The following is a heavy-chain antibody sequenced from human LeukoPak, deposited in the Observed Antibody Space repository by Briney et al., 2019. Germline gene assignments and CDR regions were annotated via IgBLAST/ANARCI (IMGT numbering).Heavy chain of an antibody. CDR2: IYYSGST. D-gene: IGHD4-11*01. CDR1: GGSISSSSYY. CDR3: ASVSTVSPGTDV. J-gene: IGHJ6*04. Sequence: SETLSLTCTVSGGSISSSSYYWGWIRQPPGKGLEWIGSIYYSGSTYYNPSLKSRVTISVDTSKYQFSLKLSSVTAADTAVYYCASVSTVSPGTDVWGKGTTVTVSS. V-gene: IGHV4-39*01.